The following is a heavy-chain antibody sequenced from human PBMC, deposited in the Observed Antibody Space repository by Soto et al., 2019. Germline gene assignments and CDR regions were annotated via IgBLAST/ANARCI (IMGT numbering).Heavy chain of an antibody. CDR2: ISSSSSYI. D-gene: IGHD2-2*01. J-gene: IGHJ3*01. CDR3: ARFRVDRYCFSTSCPHDDAFDF. V-gene: IGHV3-21*01. Sequence: GGSLRLSCAASGFTFSSYSMNWVRQAPGKGLEWVSSISSSSSYIYYADSVKGRFTISRDNAKNSLYLQMNSLRAEDTAVYYCARFRVDRYCFSTSCPHDDAFDFWGQGTMVTVSS. CDR1: GFTFSSYS.